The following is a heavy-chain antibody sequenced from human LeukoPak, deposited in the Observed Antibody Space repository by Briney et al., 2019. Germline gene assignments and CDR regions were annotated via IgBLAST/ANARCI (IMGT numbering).Heavy chain of an antibody. D-gene: IGHD3-16*01. V-gene: IGHV4-4*07. Sequence: SETLSLTCSVSGVSISTYYWTWIRQPAGKGLEWIGRMYIGGTRNYNPSLKSRVTMSIDTSKNQFSLKLSSVTAADTAVYYCARDLPRENSYAYVFWFDPWGQGTLVTVSS. CDR1: GVSISTYY. CDR2: MYIGGTR. J-gene: IGHJ5*02. CDR3: ARDLPRENSYAYVFWFDP.